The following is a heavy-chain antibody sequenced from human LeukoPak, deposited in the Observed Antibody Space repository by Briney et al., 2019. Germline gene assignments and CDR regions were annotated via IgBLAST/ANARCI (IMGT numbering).Heavy chain of an antibody. CDR1: GFTFSSNW. Sequence: GGSLRLSCAASGFTFSSNWMTWVRQAPGKGPEWVANIKEDGSEKYYVDFVKGRFTIYRDNAKNSLYLQMNSLRADDTAVYYCAKDTPVAGYDYWGQGTLVTVSS. V-gene: IGHV3-7*01. J-gene: IGHJ4*02. CDR2: IKEDGSEK. CDR3: AKDTPVAGYDY. D-gene: IGHD1-1*01.